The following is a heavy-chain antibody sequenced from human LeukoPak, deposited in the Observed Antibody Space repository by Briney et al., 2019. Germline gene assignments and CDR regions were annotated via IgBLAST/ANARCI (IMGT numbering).Heavy chain of an antibody. Sequence: GASVKVSRKASGYTFSSYGISWVRQAPGQGLEWMGWVSGDNDDTNYAQKFKGRLTVTTDTSTSTAYMELRSLRSDDTAVYYCARDWEILTGIDCFDPWGQGTVVIVSS. V-gene: IGHV1-18*01. D-gene: IGHD3-9*01. CDR1: GYTFSSYG. J-gene: IGHJ5*02. CDR2: VSGDNDDT. CDR3: ARDWEILTGIDCFDP.